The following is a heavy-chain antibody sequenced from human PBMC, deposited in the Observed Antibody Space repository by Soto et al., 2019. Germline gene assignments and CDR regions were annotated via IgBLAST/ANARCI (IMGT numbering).Heavy chain of an antibody. V-gene: IGHV3-7*01. Sequence: EVQLVESGGGLVQPGGSLRLSCAASGFTFSNYWMSWVRQAPGKGLEWVANIKQDGTEKNYVDSVRGRFTISRDNAKNSLDLQMNSLTAEDTVVYYCASVAIWGQGTLVTVSS. CDR2: IKQDGTEK. CDR3: ASVAI. D-gene: IGHD5-12*01. J-gene: IGHJ4*02. CDR1: GFTFSNYW.